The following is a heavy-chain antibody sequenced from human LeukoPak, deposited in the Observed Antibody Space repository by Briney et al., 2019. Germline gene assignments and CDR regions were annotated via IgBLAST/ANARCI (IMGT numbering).Heavy chain of an antibody. CDR2: ISSSSSYI. Sequence: GGSLRLSCAASGFTFSSYSMNWVRQAPGKGLEWVSSISSSSSYIYYADSVKGRFTISRDNAKNSLSLQMNSLRAEDTAVYYCTRDLPFCSSTNCNRDYWDQGTLVTVSS. V-gene: IGHV3-21*01. CDR3: TRDLPFCSSTNCNRDY. J-gene: IGHJ4*02. CDR1: GFTFSSYS. D-gene: IGHD2-2*01.